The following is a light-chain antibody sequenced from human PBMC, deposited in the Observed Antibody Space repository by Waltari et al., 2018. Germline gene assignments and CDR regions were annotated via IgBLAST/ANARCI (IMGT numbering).Light chain of an antibody. CDR1: QSVDSNY. CDR3: QHYGYSPFT. J-gene: IGKJ3*01. Sequence: ELVLTQSPGTLSLSPGEIATLSCRASQSVDSNYLAWYQQKPGQAPRLLISGTSNRATGISDRFSGSGSGTDFTLTISSLEPEDFAVYYCQHYGYSPFTFGPGTRVGVK. CDR2: GTS. V-gene: IGKV3-20*01.